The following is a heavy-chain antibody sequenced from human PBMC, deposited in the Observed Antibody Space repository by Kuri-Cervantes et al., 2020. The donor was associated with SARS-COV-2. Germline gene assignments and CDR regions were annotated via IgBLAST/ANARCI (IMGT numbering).Heavy chain of an antibody. Sequence: LSLTCAASGFTFSSYGMHWVRQAPGKGLEWVAFIRYDGSNKYYADSVKGRFTISRDNSKNSLYLQMNSLRAEDTALYYCAKGGERYCSSTSCPYYYYMDVWGKGTTVTVSS. CDR3: AKGGERYCSSTSCPYYYYMDV. D-gene: IGHD2-2*01. J-gene: IGHJ6*03. CDR1: GFTFSSYG. CDR2: IRYDGSNK. V-gene: IGHV3-30*02.